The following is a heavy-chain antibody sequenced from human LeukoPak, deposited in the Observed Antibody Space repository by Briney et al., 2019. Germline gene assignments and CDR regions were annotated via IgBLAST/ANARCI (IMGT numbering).Heavy chain of an antibody. D-gene: IGHD5-18*01. Sequence: SETLSLTCTVSGGSISTYYWSWIRQPPGKGLEWIGEINHSGSTNYNPSLKSRVTISVDTSKNQFSLKLSSVTAADTAVYYCATSWIQLWLPGYWGQGTLVTVSS. CDR2: INHSGST. V-gene: IGHV4-34*01. CDR1: GGSISTYY. CDR3: ATSWIQLWLPGY. J-gene: IGHJ4*02.